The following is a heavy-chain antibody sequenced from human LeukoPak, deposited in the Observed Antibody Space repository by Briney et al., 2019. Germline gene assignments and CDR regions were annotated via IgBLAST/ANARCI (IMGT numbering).Heavy chain of an antibody. CDR3: AKRGVVIRVFLVGFHKEAYYFDS. CDR2: LSGNGGGT. V-gene: IGHV3-23*01. CDR1: GITLSNYG. Sequence: PGGSLSLSCAVSGITLSNYGMSWVRQAPGKGLEWVAGLSGNGGGTNYADSVQGRFTISRDNPKNTLYLQMNSLRAEDTAVYFCAKRGVVIRVFLVGFHKEAYYFDSWGQGALVPVSS. J-gene: IGHJ4*02. D-gene: IGHD3-10*01.